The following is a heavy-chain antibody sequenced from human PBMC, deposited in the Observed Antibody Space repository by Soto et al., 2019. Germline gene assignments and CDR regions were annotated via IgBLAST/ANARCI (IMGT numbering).Heavy chain of an antibody. CDR3: AIDFWSGYYISDYYYGMDV. J-gene: IGHJ6*02. D-gene: IGHD3-3*01. Sequence: GGSLRLSCAASGFTFSSYWMSWVRQAPGKGLEWVANIKQDGSEKYYVDSVKGRFTISRDNAKNSLYLQMNSLRAEDTAVYYCAIDFWSGYYISDYYYGMDVWGQGXTVTVSS. CDR1: GFTFSSYW. V-gene: IGHV3-7*01. CDR2: IKQDGSEK.